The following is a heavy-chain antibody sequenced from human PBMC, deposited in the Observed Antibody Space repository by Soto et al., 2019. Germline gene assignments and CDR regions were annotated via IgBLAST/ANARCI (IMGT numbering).Heavy chain of an antibody. CDR1: GYTFTTYG. D-gene: IGHD3-22*01. CDR3: ARVFFRLFAFDT. V-gene: IGHV1-18*01. Sequence: QVQLVQSGGEVKKPGASVKVSCKASGYTFTTYGISWVRQAPGQGLEWMGWISAYNGNTSYAQKLPGRVTMTTDTSTSTAYMELRSLRSDDTAVYYCARVFFRLFAFDTWGQGTMVTVSS. J-gene: IGHJ3*02. CDR2: ISAYNGNT.